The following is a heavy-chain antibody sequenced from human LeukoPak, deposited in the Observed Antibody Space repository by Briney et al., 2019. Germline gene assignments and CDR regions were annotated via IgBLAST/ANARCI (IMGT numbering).Heavy chain of an antibody. D-gene: IGHD1-26*01. J-gene: IGHJ4*02. CDR2: ISYDGSNK. CDR3: ARDWEEVPDY. CDR1: GFTFSSYA. Sequence: HPGGSLRLSCAASGFTFSSYAMHWVRQAPGKGLEWVAVISYDGSNKYYADSVKGRFTISRDNSKNTLYLQMNSLRAEDTAVYYCARDWEEVPDYWGQGTLVTVSS. V-gene: IGHV3-30-3*01.